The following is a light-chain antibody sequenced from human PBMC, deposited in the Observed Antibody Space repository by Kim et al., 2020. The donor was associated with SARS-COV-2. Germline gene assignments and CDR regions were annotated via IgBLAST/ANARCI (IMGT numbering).Light chain of an antibody. CDR3: QQYNNWPLT. V-gene: IGKV3-15*01. J-gene: IGKJ4*01. CDR2: GAY. CDR1: QSVRSN. Sequence: VSPGERAALSCRASQSVRSNLAWYQQKPGQAPRLLIYGAYTGATGIPARFSGSGSGTDFTLTISSLQSEDFAVYFCQQYNNWPLTFGGGTKVYIK.